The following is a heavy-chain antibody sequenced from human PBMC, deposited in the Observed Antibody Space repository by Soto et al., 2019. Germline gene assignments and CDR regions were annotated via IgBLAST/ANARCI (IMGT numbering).Heavy chain of an antibody. D-gene: IGHD4-17*01. CDR3: SKDKGWDYGDYGDSYFDH. J-gene: IGHJ4*02. CDR2: ISGSGGSP. V-gene: IGHV3-23*01. CDR1: GLTFSNYA. Sequence: EVQLLESGGGLVQPGGSLRLSCEAAGLTFSNYAMSWVRQAPGGGLEWVSAISGSGGSPYYADSVKGRFTISRDNSKNTLYLQIKSLRAEDTAVYFSSKDKGWDYGDYGDSYFDHWGQGTLVTVSS.